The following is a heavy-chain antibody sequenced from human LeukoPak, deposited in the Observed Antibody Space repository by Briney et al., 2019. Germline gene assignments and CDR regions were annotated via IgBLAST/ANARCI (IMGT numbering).Heavy chain of an antibody. Sequence: PSETLSLTCTVSGGSISSSSYYWGWIRQPPGKGLEWIGSIYYSGSTNYNPSLKSRVTISVDTSKNQFSLKLSSVTAADTAVYYCARPSQYYYDSSHMFGGAFDIWGQGTMVTVSS. CDR3: ARPSQYYYDSSHMFGGAFDI. CDR1: GGSISSSSYY. CDR2: IYYSGST. D-gene: IGHD3-22*01. J-gene: IGHJ3*02. V-gene: IGHV4-39*07.